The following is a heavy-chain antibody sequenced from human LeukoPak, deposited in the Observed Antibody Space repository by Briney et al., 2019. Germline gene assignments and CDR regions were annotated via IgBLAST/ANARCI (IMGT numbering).Heavy chain of an antibody. Sequence: GGSLRLSCAASGFTVSSDYMSWVRQAPGKGLEWVSVLYSGGTTYYADSVKGRFTISRDNPKNTLFLQMNSLRAEDTAVYYCARGLGSGTYTEYYMDVWGKGTTVTVSS. J-gene: IGHJ6*03. CDR3: ARGLGSGTYTEYYMDV. D-gene: IGHD3-10*01. CDR2: LYSGGTT. V-gene: IGHV3-53*01. CDR1: GFTVSSDY.